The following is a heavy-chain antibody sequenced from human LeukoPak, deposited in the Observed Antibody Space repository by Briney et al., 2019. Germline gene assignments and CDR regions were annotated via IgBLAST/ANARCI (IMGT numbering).Heavy chain of an antibody. J-gene: IGHJ4*02. CDR1: GFTFSSHA. CDR3: ARDSPVLTV. V-gene: IGHV3-23*01. CDR2: ISDSGGSA. Sequence: PGGSLGLSCAASGFTFSSHAMSWVRQAPGKGLEWVSAISDSGGSAYYADSVKGRFTISRDESKNTLYLQMNSLRAEDTAIYYCARDSPVLTVWGQGTLVTVSS. D-gene: IGHD3-9*01.